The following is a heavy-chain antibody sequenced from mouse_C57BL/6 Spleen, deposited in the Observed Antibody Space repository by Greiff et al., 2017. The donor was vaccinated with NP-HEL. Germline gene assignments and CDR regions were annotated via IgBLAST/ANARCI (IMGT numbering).Heavy chain of an antibody. CDR1: GFTFSSYA. CDR3: TRDELGGYFDY. Sequence: DVMLVESGEGLVKPGGSLKLSCAASGFTFSSYAMSWVRQTPEKRLEWVAYISSGGDYIYYADTVKGRFTISRDNARNTLYLQMSSLKSEDTAMYYCTRDELGGYFDYWGQGTTLTVSS. V-gene: IGHV5-9-1*02. CDR2: ISSGGDYI. J-gene: IGHJ2*01. D-gene: IGHD4-1*01.